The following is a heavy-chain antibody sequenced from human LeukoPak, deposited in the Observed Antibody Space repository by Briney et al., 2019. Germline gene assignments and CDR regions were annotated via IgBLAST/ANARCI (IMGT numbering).Heavy chain of an antibody. CDR3: ATNSGWYGVS. CDR1: GFTLSSYE. J-gene: IGHJ4*02. V-gene: IGHV3-23*01. D-gene: IGHD6-19*01. Sequence: GGSLRLSCTVSGFTLSSYEMSWIRQAPGKGLEWVSSIDYSGGSSYYADSVKGRFTISREDSKNTLYLQLNSLGAEDTALYYCATNSGWYGVSWGQGTLVTVSS. CDR2: IDYSGGSS.